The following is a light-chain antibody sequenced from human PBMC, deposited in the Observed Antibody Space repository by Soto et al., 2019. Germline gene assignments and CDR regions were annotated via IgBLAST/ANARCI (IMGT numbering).Light chain of an antibody. V-gene: IGKV3-20*01. CDR3: HQYGSSPRA. CDR1: QTLRSGY. J-gene: IGKJ1*01. CDR2: DVS. Sequence: EIVFTQSPGTLPLSPGDRATLSCRASQTLRSGYLAWYQHKPGQPPRLLIYDVSSRTPGTPDRFSGSGSGTDFALTISRLEPEDFAVYYCHQYGSSPRAFGQGTKVDIK.